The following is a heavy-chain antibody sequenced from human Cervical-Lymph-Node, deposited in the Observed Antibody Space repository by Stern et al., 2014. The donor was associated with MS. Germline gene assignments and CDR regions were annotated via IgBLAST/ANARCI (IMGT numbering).Heavy chain of an antibody. CDR1: GGSISSGDNY. V-gene: IGHV4-30-4*01. J-gene: IGHJ4*02. D-gene: IGHD4-17*01. CDR3: ARVPDFGYAFFDF. Sequence: QVQLVESGPGLVKPSQTLSLTCTVSGGSISSGDNYWSWIRQPPGKGPEWIGYIHYSGGTYFNPSLKSRATISADTSQNQFSLNLNSMTGADTAVYFRARVPDFGYAFFDFWGQGILVTVSS. CDR2: IHYSGGT.